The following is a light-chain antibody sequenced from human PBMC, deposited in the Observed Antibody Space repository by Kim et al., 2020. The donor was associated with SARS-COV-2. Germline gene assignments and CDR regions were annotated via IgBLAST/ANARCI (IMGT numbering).Light chain of an antibody. V-gene: IGLV2-14*04. CDR3: SSYTSSSTYV. Sequence: GQSITFSCTGTTSDVGGYNHVSWYQQHPGTAPILMIYDVSKRPSGVSNRFSGSKSGNTASLTISGLQAEDEADYYCSSYTSSSTYVFGTGTKVTVL. J-gene: IGLJ1*01. CDR2: DVS. CDR1: TSDVGGYNH.